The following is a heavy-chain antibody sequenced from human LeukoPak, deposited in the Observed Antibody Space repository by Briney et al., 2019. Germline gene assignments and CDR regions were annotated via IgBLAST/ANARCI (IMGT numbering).Heavy chain of an antibody. CDR3: AKDRVGAILYFDY. J-gene: IGHJ4*02. Sequence: GGSLRLSCAASGFTVSNKYMTWVRQAPGKGLEWVSLIYSDGRTYYADSVKGRCTISRDGSKNTLYLQMNSLRAEDTALYYCAKDRVGAILYFDYWGQGTLVTVSS. V-gene: IGHV3-53*01. CDR2: IYSDGRT. D-gene: IGHD1-26*01. CDR1: GFTVSNKY.